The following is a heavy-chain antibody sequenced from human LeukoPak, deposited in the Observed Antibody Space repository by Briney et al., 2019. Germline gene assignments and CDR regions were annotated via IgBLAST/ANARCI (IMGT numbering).Heavy chain of an antibody. D-gene: IGHD6-13*01. CDR2: IYYTGST. CDR3: ARSAGSSSGYDGFVP. J-gene: IGHJ5*02. CDR1: GGSISSYY. V-gene: IGHV4-59*01. Sequence: LETLSLTCIVSGGSISSYYWSWIRQPPGKGREWIGYIYYTGSTNYNPSLKSRVTISVDTSKNQFSLKLNSVTAADTAVYYCARSAGSSSGYDGFVPWGQGTLVTVSS.